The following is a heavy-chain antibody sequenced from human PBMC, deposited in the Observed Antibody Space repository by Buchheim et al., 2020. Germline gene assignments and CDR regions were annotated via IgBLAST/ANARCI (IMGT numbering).Heavy chain of an antibody. CDR3: AKDAGDYYMDV. Sequence: QVQLVESGGGVVQPGRSLRLSCAASGFTFSSYGMHWVRQAPGKGLEWVAVISYDGSNKYYADSVKSRFTISRDNSKNTLSLQMNSLRAEDTAVYYCAKDAGDYYMDVWGKGTT. CDR2: ISYDGSNK. V-gene: IGHV3-30*18. CDR1: GFTFSSYG. J-gene: IGHJ6*03.